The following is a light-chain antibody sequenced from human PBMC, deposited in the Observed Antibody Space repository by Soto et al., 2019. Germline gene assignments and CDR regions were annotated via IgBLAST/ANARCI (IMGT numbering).Light chain of an antibody. V-gene: IGLV2-14*03. Sequence: QSVLTQPASVSGSPGQSITISCTGTSRDVGFYNYVSWYQHHPGKAPRLMIFDVSNRPSGVSNRFSGSKSGNTASLTISGLQAEDAADYYCSSYTRSITFVFGTGTKLTVL. CDR1: SRDVGFYNY. CDR3: SSYTRSITFV. CDR2: DVS. J-gene: IGLJ1*01.